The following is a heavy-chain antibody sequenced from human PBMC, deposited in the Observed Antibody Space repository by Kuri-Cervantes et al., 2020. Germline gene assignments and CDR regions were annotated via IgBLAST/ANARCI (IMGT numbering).Heavy chain of an antibody. V-gene: IGHV3-30-3*01. CDR1: GFTFSSYA. D-gene: IGHD6-19*01. J-gene: IGHJ4*02. CDR2: ISYDGSNK. CDR3: ARDTHSSGWFYYFDY. Sequence: GGSLRLSCAASGFTFSSYAMHWVRQAPGKGLEWVAVISYDGSNKYYADPVKGRFTISRDNSKNTLYLQMNSLRAEDTAVYYCARDTHSSGWFYYFDYWGQGTLVTVSS.